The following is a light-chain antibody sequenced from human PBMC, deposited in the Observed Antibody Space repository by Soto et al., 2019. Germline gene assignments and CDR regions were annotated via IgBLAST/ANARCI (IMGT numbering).Light chain of an antibody. CDR2: EVS. CDR3: SSYTSTGAWV. Sequence: QSALAQPASVSGSPGQSITISCTGTSSDVGAYNSVSWYQQHPGQAPQLMIYEVSNRPSGVSNRFSGSKSGNTASLTISGLQAEDETDYYCSSYTSTGAWVXXXGXKLTVL. V-gene: IGLV2-14*01. J-gene: IGLJ3*02. CDR1: SSDVGAYNS.